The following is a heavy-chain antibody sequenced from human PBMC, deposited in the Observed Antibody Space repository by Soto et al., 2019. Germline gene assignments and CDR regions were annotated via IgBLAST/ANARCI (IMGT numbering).Heavy chain of an antibody. CDR1: GFTFSSYA. D-gene: IGHD2-15*01. Sequence: HLGGSLRLSCSASGFTFSSYAMHWVRQAPGKGLEYVSAISSNGGSTYYADSVKGRFTISRDNSRNTLYLQMSSLRAEDTAVYYCVSAFCSGGSCPYWYFDLWGRGTLVTVSS. CDR2: ISSNGGST. V-gene: IGHV3-64D*06. CDR3: VSAFCSGGSCPYWYFDL. J-gene: IGHJ2*01.